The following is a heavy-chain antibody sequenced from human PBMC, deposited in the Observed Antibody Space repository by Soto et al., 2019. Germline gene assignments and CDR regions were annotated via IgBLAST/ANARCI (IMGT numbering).Heavy chain of an antibody. D-gene: IGHD3-22*01. V-gene: IGHV3-30*18. CDR3: AKDSSDSSGWYPRYDSSGYYLDY. CDR2: ISYDGSNK. Sequence: GGSLRLSCAASGFTFSSYGMHWVRQAPGKGLEWVAVISYDGSNKYYADSVKGRFTISRDNSKNTLYLQMNSLRAEDTAVYYCAKDSSDSSGWYPRYDSSGYYLDYWGQGTLVTVSS. J-gene: IGHJ4*02. CDR1: GFTFSSYG.